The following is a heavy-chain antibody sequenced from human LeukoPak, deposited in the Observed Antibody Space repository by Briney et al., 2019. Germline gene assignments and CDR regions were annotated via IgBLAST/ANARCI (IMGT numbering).Heavy chain of an antibody. Sequence: PGASVKVSCKASGYTFTGYYMHWVRQAPGQGLEWMGRINPNSGGTNYAQKFQGRVTMTRDTSISTAYMELSRLRSDDTAVYYCARDFRGDYDILTGYRPGDYWGQGTLVTVSS. CDR2: INPNSGGT. D-gene: IGHD3-9*01. V-gene: IGHV1-2*06. CDR3: ARDFRGDYDILTGYRPGDY. J-gene: IGHJ4*02. CDR1: GYTFTGYY.